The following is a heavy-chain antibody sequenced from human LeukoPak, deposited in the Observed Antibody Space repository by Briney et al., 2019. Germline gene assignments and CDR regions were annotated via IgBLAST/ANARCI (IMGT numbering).Heavy chain of an antibody. V-gene: IGHV3-7*01. CDR1: GFTVSINY. Sequence: PGGSLRLSCAASGFTVSINYMSWVRQAPGKGLEWVANIKQDGSEKYYVDSVKGRFTISSDNAKNSLYLQMNSLRAEDTAVFYCARDAVAGTSRVGQWGQGTLVTVSS. J-gene: IGHJ4*02. CDR3: ARDAVAGTSRVGQ. D-gene: IGHD6-19*01. CDR2: IKQDGSEK.